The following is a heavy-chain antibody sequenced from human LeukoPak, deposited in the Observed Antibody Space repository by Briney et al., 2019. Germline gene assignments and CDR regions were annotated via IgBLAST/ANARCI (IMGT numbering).Heavy chain of an antibody. J-gene: IGHJ4*02. CDR2: MYNSGST. D-gene: IGHD4-17*01. Sequence: SETLSLTCTVSGGSISGSYWSWIRQPPGNGLEWIAYMYNSGSTNYNPSLKSRVTISIDTSKNQFSLKLSSLTAADTAIYYCARGIESYGDYGYWGQGILVTVSS. V-gene: IGHV4-59*01. CDR3: ARGIESYGDYGY. CDR1: GGSISGSY.